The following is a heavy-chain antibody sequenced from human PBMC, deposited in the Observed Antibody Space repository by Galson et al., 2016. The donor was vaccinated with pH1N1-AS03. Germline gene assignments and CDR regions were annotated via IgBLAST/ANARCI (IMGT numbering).Heavy chain of an antibody. CDR3: AREGVAGTFDF. D-gene: IGHD3-10*01. J-gene: IGHJ4*02. Sequence: TLSLTCAVSGASINSNTNYWSWVRQFPGKGLEWIGYIFYTGTTYYSSSLTGRGTISVDTSKAQFSLELKSVTAADSAIYFCAREGVAGTFDFWGQGILVTVSS. CDR2: IFYTGTT. V-gene: IGHV4-31*11. CDR1: GASINSNTNY.